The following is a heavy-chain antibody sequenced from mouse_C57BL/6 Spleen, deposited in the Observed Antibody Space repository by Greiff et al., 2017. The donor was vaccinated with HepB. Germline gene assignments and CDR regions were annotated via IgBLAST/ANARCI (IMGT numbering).Heavy chain of an antibody. J-gene: IGHJ2*01. CDR3: ARGDYYYGSSYFDY. CDR2: INPNNGGT. CDR1: GYTFTDYY. Sequence: EVQLQQSGPELVKPGASVKISCKASGYTFTDYYMNWVKQSHGKSLEWIGDINPNNGGTSYNQKFKGKATLTVDKSSSTAYMELRSLTSEDSAVYYCARGDYYYGSSYFDYWGQGTTLTVSS. D-gene: IGHD1-1*01. V-gene: IGHV1-26*01.